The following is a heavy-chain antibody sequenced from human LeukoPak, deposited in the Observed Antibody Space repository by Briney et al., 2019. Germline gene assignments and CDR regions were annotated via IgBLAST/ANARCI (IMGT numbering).Heavy chain of an antibody. CDR1: GFTFSSYA. V-gene: IGHV3-30*04. CDR3: ARDRRLGVSFDY. Sequence: GGSLRLSCAASGFTFSSYAMHWVRQAPGKGLEWVAVISYDGSNKYYADSVKGRFTISRDNSKSTLYLQMNSLRAEDTAVYYCARDRRLGVSFDYWGQGTLVTVSS. D-gene: IGHD3-10*01. J-gene: IGHJ4*02. CDR2: ISYDGSNK.